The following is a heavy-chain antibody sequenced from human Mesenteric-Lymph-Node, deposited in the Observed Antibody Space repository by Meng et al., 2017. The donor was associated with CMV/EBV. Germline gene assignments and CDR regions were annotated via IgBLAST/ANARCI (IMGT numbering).Heavy chain of an antibody. V-gene: IGHV3-21*01. CDR2: SSSSSSYI. CDR1: GFTFHDYG. Sequence: GESLKISCVVSGFTFHDYGMHWVRRATGKGLEWVAGSSSSSSYIYYAGSVKGRFTNSRDNAKNSMYLQMNSLRAEDTAVYYCARGGPAAIIYFDYWGQGTLVTVSS. D-gene: IGHD2-2*02. CDR3: ARGGPAAIIYFDY. J-gene: IGHJ4*02.